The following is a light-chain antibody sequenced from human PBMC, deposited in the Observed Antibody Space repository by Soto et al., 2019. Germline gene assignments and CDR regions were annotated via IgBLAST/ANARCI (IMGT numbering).Light chain of an antibody. CDR1: RNVSSSY. V-gene: IGKV3-20*01. J-gene: IGKJ3*01. CDR2: GAS. CDR3: RRYCRSPPGLT. Sequence: EVVLSQSPGTLSLSPGERATLSCRASRNVSSSYIAWYQHNPGQAPRPLIYGASTRASGIPDRFSGGGSGTYFTLTISRLAPEYFSVYYRRRYCRSPPGLTCGPWTKVD.